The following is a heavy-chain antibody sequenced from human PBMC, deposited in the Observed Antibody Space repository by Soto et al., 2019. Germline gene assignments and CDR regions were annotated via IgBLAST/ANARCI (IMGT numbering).Heavy chain of an antibody. CDR3: AKDLSITMIVVVPIYDY. J-gene: IGHJ4*02. V-gene: IGHV3-23*01. CDR2: ISGSGGST. D-gene: IGHD3-22*01. CDR1: GFTFSSYA. Sequence: TGGSLRLSCAASGFTFSSYAMSWVRQAPGKGLEWVSAISGSGGSTYYADSVKGRFTISRDNSKNTLYLQMNSLRAEDTAVYYCAKDLSITMIVVVPIYDYWGQGTLVTVSS.